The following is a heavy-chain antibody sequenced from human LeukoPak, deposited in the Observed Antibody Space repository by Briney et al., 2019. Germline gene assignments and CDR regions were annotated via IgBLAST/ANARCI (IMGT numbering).Heavy chain of an antibody. J-gene: IGHJ4*02. CDR2: ISSSSSYI. CDR3: ARGQSYYDSSGCYYFSTRAIYYFDY. Sequence: GGSLRLSCAASGFTFSSYSMNWVRQAPGKGLEWVSSISSSSSYIYYADSVKGRFTISRDNAKNSLYLQMNSLRAEDTAVYYCARGQSYYDSSGCYYFSTRAIYYFDYWGQGTLVTVSS. V-gene: IGHV3-21*01. D-gene: IGHD3-22*01. CDR1: GFTFSSYS.